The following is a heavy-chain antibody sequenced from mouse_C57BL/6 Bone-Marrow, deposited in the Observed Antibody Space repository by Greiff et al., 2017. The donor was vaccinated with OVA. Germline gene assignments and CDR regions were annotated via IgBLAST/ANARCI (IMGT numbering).Heavy chain of an antibody. CDR3: VRNLLLMDY. V-gene: IGHV10-1*01. J-gene: IGHJ4*01. D-gene: IGHD2-10*01. CDR2: IRSKSNNYAT. CDR1: GFSFNTYA. Sequence: DVMLVESGGGLVQPKGSLKLSCAASGFSFNTYAMNWVRQAPGKGLEWVARIRSKSNNYATYYADSVKDRFTISRDDSESMLYLQMNNLKTEDTAMYYCVRNLLLMDYWGQGTSVTVSS.